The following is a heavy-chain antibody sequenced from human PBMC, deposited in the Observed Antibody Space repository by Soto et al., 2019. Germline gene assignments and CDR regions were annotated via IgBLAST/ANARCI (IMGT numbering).Heavy chain of an antibody. Sequence: QVQLQESGPGLVKPSETLSLTCIVSGGSVSSGNYYWSWIRQPPGKGLEWIGYIYITGSTNYKPSLKSRVIMSLDTSKNQFSLKLTSVTAADTAVYYCARESRDFAEYFLHWGQGTLVTVSS. V-gene: IGHV4-61*01. J-gene: IGHJ1*01. CDR1: GGSVSSGNYY. CDR2: IYITGST. CDR3: ARESRDFAEYFLH.